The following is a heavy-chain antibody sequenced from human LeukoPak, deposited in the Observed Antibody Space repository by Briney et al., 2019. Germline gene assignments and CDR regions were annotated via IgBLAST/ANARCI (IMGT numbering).Heavy chain of an antibody. Sequence: ASVKVSCKASGYTFTRNALNWVRQAPGQGLEWMGWINPNSGGTNYAQKFQGRVTMTRDASISTAYMELSRLRSDDTAVYYCARDGYFDWLLPFDYWGQGTLVTVSS. CDR2: INPNSGGT. CDR3: ARDGYFDWLLPFDY. CDR1: GYTFTRNA. J-gene: IGHJ4*02. D-gene: IGHD3-9*01. V-gene: IGHV1-2*02.